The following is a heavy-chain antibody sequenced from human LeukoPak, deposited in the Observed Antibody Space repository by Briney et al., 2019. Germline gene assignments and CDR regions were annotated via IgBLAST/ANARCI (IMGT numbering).Heavy chain of an antibody. CDR1: GFTVSSNY. V-gene: IGHV3-53*01. CDR2: IYSGGST. Sequence: GGSLRLSCAASGFTVSSNYMSWVRQAPGKGLEWVSVIYSGGSTYYADSVKGRFTISIDNSKNTLYLQMNSLRAEDTAVYSCARGYYDSSGYYYLFDYWGQGTLVTVSS. CDR3: ARGYYDSSGYYYLFDY. J-gene: IGHJ4*02. D-gene: IGHD3-22*01.